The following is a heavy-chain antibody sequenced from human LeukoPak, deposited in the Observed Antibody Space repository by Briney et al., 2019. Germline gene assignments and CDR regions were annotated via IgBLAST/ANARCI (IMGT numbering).Heavy chain of an antibody. V-gene: IGHV3-66*01. D-gene: IGHD2-2*02. J-gene: IGHJ4*02. CDR3: ARALGGYCSSTSCYTGY. CDR1: GFTVSSNY. Sequence: PGGSLRLSCAASGFTVSSNYMSWVRQAPGKGLEWVSVIYSGGSTYYADSVKGRFTISRDNSKNTLYLQMNSLRAEDTAVYYCARALGGYCSSTSCYTGYWGQGTLVTVSS. CDR2: IYSGGST.